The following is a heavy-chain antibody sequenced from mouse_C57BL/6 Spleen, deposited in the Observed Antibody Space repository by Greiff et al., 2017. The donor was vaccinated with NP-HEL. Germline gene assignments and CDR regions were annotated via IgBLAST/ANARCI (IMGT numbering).Heavy chain of an antibody. J-gene: IGHJ1*03. V-gene: IGHV2-2*01. CDR1: GFSLTSYG. CDR2: IWSGGST. Sequence: QVQLQQSGPGLVQPSQSLSITCTVSGFSLTSYGVHWVRQSPGKGLEWLGVIWSGGSTDYNAAFISRLSISKDNSKSQVFFKMNSLQADDTAIYYCARNPKGYYGSSYWYFDVWGTGTTVTVSS. CDR3: ARNPKGYYGSSYWYFDV. D-gene: IGHD1-1*01.